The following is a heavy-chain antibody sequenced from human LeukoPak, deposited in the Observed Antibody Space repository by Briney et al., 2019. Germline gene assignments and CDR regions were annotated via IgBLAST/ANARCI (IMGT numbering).Heavy chain of an antibody. J-gene: IGHJ4*02. CDR1: VFTFTDYA. D-gene: IGHD3-3*01. CDR3: AKTVDFWCGNFVRYFDH. Sequence: GGSLRLSRAASVFTFTDYAMTRGRQAGGPEREGVCTVSGNGDTTYYADSVKGRFNISRDSSKNTLFLQMISVRAEHTAVYYCAKTVDFWCGNFVRYFDHWGRGTPVTVSS. V-gene: IGHV3-23*01. CDR2: VSGNGDTT.